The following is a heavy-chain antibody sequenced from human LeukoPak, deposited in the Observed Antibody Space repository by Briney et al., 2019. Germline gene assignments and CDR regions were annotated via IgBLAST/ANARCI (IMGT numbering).Heavy chain of an antibody. V-gene: IGHV3-53*01. CDR2: IYTGGTT. CDR1: GFSVGSNY. Sequence: SGGSLRLSCAASGFSVGSNYMSWVRQAPGKGLEWVSVIYTGGTTRYAESVMGRFTISRDDSHNTVHLHMSGLRAEDTAVYYCAREGRFQSFDYWGQGTLVAVSS. J-gene: IGHJ4*02. CDR3: AREGRFQSFDY.